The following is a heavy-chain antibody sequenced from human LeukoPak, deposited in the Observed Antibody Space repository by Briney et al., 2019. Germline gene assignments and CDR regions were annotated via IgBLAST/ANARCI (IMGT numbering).Heavy chain of an antibody. CDR1: GFTVSSNS. D-gene: IGHD4/OR15-4a*01. CDR2: IYSDNT. V-gene: IGHV3-53*01. J-gene: IGHJ4*02. Sequence: PGGSLRLSCTVSGFTVSSNSMGWVRQAPGKGLEWVSFIYSDNTHYSDSVKGRFTISRDNSKNTLYLQMNSLRAEDTAVYYCARRAGAYSQPYDYWGQGTLVTVSS. CDR3: ARRAGAYSQPYDY.